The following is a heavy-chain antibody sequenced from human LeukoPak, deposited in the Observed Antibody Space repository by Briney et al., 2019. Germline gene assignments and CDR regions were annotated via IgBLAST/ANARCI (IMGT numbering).Heavy chain of an antibody. CDR3: AKRQAVTGDFDY. CDR2: ISDSGSNT. V-gene: IGHV3-23*01. CDR1: GFTFRDYA. D-gene: IGHD6-19*01. Sequence: PGGSLRLSCAASGFTFRDYAMSWVRQAPGKGLEWVSVISDSGSNTDYADSVKDRFTISRDNSKNTLYLQMSSLRAEDTAVYYCAKRQAVTGDFDYWGQGALVTVSS. J-gene: IGHJ4*02.